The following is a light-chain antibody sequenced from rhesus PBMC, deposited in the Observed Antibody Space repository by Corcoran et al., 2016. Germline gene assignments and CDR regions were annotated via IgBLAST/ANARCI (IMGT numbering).Light chain of an antibody. CDR2: KAS. J-gene: IGKJ2*01. Sequence: DIQMTQSPSSLSASVGDTVTITCRASQSISSWLDWYQQKPGKAPKLLIYKASSLRSGVPAMFSGIGSRTAFTLTITSLQPEDFASYYCLQYSGRPYSFGQGTKVEIK. V-gene: IGKV1-22*01. CDR3: LQYSGRPYS. CDR1: QSISSW.